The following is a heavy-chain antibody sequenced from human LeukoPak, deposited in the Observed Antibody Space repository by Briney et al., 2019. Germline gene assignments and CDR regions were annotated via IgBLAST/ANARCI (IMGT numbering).Heavy chain of an antibody. J-gene: IGHJ6*02. CDR1: GYTFISYG. CDR2: STAYNGNT. V-gene: IGHV1-18*01. Sequence: ASVKISCKASGYTFISYGISWLRQASGQWLEVMGWSTAYNGNTNYAQKLQGRVTMTTDTSTSTAYVELRSLRSDDTAVYYCARDIAVAGLYYYYGMDVWGQGTTVTVSS. CDR3: ARDIAVAGLYYYYGMDV. D-gene: IGHD6-19*01.